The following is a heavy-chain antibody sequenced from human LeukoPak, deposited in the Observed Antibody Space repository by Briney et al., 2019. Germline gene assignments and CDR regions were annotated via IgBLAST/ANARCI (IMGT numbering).Heavy chain of an antibody. CDR1: GYIFTNYD. CDR3: VRSTMGVRRINDF. V-gene: IGHV1-8*01. CDR2: MNPDSGNR. J-gene: IGHJ4*02. Sequence: ASVNVSFKASGYIFTNYDINWVRQATGQGLEWMGWMNPDSGNRGCAQKFQGRLTMTRDTSITTAYMELSSLTSDDTAMYYCVRSTMGVRRINDFWGQGSLVTVSS. D-gene: IGHD3-10*01.